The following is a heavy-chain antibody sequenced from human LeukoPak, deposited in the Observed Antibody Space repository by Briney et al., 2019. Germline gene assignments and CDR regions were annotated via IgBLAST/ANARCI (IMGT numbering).Heavy chain of an antibody. V-gene: IGHV3-21*01. CDR3: ARETSYCRGGSCHYGMNV. CDR2: ITSGGNFI. J-gene: IGHJ6*02. CDR1: GFTFSSYN. D-gene: IGHD2-15*01. Sequence: GGSLRLSCAASGFTFSSYNMNWVRQAPGKGLEWVSSITSGGNFIYYPDSVKGRFTISRDNAKNSLYLQMNSLRAEDTAVYYCARETSYCRGGSCHYGMNVWGQGTTVTVPS.